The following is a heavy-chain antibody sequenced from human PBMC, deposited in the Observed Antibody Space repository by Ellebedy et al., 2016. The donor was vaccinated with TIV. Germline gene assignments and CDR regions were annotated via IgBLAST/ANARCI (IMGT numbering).Heavy chain of an antibody. CDR3: ARDGGYSGNRPQFAFDV. J-gene: IGHJ3*01. Sequence: GGSLRLSCAASGFTFTSYSMNWVRQAPGKGLDWVSSISSSSSYIYYADSVKGRFTISRDNAKNTLFLQMNSLRAEDTAVYYCARDGGYSGNRPQFAFDVWGQGTMVTVSS. CDR1: GFTFTSYS. CDR2: ISSSSSYI. V-gene: IGHV3-21*04. D-gene: IGHD1-26*01.